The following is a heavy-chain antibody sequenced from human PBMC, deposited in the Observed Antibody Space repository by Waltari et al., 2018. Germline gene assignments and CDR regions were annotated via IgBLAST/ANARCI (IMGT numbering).Heavy chain of an antibody. CDR2: IIPIFGTA. J-gene: IGHJ4*02. Sequence: QVQLVQSGAEVKKHGSSVKVSCQASGGTFSSYAISWVRQAPGQGLEWMGGIIPIFGTANYAQKFQGRFTITADESTSTAYMELSNLRSEDTAVYYCARESERWLPDYWGQGTLVTVSS. CDR1: GGTFSSYA. CDR3: ARESERWLPDY. D-gene: IGHD6-19*01. V-gene: IGHV1-69*01.